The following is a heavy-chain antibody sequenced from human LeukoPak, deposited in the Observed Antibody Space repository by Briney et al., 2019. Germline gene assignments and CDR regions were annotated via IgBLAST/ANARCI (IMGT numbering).Heavy chain of an antibody. Sequence: ASVKVSCKVSGYTLTELSMHWVRQAPGKGLEWMGGFDPEDGETIYAQKFQGRVTMTEDTSTDTASMELSSLRSEDTGVYYCARPEEDCSGGTCYAFDYWGQGTLVTVSS. J-gene: IGHJ4*02. V-gene: IGHV1-24*01. CDR2: FDPEDGET. D-gene: IGHD2-15*01. CDR3: ARPEEDCSGGTCYAFDY. CDR1: GYTLTELS.